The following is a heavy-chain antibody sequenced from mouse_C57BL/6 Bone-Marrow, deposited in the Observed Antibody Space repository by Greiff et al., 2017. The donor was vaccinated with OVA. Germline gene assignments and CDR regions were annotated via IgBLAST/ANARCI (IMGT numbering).Heavy chain of an antibody. Sequence: QVQLQQPGAELVKPGASVKLSCKASGYTFTSYWMHWVKQRPGRGLAWIGRLDPNSGGTKYNEKFTSKATLTVDKPTSTAYMQLSSLTSEDSAVYYCARSWGNSPWFAYWGLGTLVTVSA. CDR1: GYTFTSYW. D-gene: IGHD2-1*01. J-gene: IGHJ3*01. V-gene: IGHV1-72*01. CDR3: ARSWGNSPWFAY. CDR2: LDPNSGGT.